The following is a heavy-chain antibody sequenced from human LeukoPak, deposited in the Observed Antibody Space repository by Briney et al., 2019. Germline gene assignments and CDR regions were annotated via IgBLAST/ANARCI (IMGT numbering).Heavy chain of an antibody. CDR2: IYYSGST. J-gene: IGHJ3*02. D-gene: IGHD3-10*01. V-gene: IGHV4-59*08. CDR1: GGSISSYY. Sequence: TLSLTCTVSGGSISSYYWSWIRQPPGKGLEWIGYIYYSGSTNYNPSLKSRVTISVDTSKNQFSLKLSSVTAADTAVYYCARLLRGWFGETYDAFDIWGQGTMVTVSS. CDR3: ARLLRGWFGETYDAFDI.